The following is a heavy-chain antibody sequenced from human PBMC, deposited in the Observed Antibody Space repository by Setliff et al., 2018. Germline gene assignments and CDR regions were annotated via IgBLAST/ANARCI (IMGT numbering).Heavy chain of an antibody. J-gene: IGHJ4*02. Sequence: WASVKVSCKASGYSFSSNAFHWVRQAPGQTLEWMGWIHAGSSNTLYSQRFQDRITISRDTSATTVHMELSSLRSDDTAVYYCARMSTSGPHYDYWGQGTLVT. D-gene: IGHD2-8*02. CDR1: GYSFSSNA. CDR2: IHAGSSNT. V-gene: IGHV1-3*01. CDR3: ARMSTSGPHYDY.